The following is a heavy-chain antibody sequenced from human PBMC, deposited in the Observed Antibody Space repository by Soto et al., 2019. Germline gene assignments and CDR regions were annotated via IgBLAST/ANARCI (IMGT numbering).Heavy chain of an antibody. CDR2: IYYSGRT. J-gene: IGHJ4*02. CDR1: GESISSSSYY. Sequence: SETLSLTCIVSGESISSSSYYWGWIRQPPGKGLEWIGSIYYSGRTYYNPSFKSRVTISIDTSKNQFSLKLSSVTATDTAVYYCARQRTTVVTQAYFDHWGQGALVTGSS. V-gene: IGHV4-39*01. D-gene: IGHD2-21*02. CDR3: ARQRTTVVTQAYFDH.